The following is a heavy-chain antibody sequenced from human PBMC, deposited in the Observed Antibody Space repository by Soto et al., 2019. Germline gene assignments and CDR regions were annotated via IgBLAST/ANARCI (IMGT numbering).Heavy chain of an antibody. Sequence: SESLSLTCTVSGGSVSSGSYYWSWIRQPPGKGLEWIGYIYYSGSTNYNPSLKSRVTISVDTSKNQFSLKLSSVTAADTAVYYCASYFTVAFDYWGQGTLVTVSS. V-gene: IGHV4-61*01. CDR2: IYYSGST. J-gene: IGHJ4*02. CDR3: ASYFTVAFDY. CDR1: GGSVSSGSYY. D-gene: IGHD4-17*01.